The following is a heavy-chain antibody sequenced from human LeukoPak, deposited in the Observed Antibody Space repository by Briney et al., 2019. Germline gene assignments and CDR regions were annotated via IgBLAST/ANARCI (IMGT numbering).Heavy chain of an antibody. J-gene: IGHJ4*02. CDR2: IRYDGNNK. D-gene: IGHD1-14*01. V-gene: IGHV3-30*02. CDR3: ARTYNPDY. Sequence: GGSLRLSCTASGFTFSSTCMHWVRQAPGKGLEGVSYIRYDGNNKYYGDSVKGRLTVSRDNSKNTLYLQMNSLRVEDTAVYYCARTYNPDYWGQGTLVTVSS. CDR1: GFTFSSTC.